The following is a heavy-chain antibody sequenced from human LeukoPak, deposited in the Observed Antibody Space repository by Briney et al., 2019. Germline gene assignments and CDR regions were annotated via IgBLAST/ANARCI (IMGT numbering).Heavy chain of an antibody. V-gene: IGHV4-34*01. Sequence: SETLSLTCAVYGGSFSGYYWSWIRQPPGKGLEWIGEINHSGSTNYSPSLKSRVTISVDTSKNQFSLKLSSVTAADTAVYYCARFSRSGGFYYYYYMDVWGKGTTVTVSS. D-gene: IGHD5-12*01. CDR2: INHSGST. CDR1: GGSFSGYY. CDR3: ARFSRSGGFYYYYYMDV. J-gene: IGHJ6*03.